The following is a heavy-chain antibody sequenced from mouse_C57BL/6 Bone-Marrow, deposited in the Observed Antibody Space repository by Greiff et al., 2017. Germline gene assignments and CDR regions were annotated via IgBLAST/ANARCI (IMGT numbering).Heavy chain of an antibody. D-gene: IGHD4-1*01. V-gene: IGHV1-82*01. CDR2: IYPGDGDT. Sequence: QVQLQQSGPELVKPGASVKISCKASGYAFSSSWMNWVKQRPGTGLEWIGRIYPGDGDTNYNGKFQGKATLTADKSSSTAYMQLSSLTSEDSAVYFCARSRTGAWFAYWGKGTLVTVSA. J-gene: IGHJ3*01. CDR3: ARSRTGAWFAY. CDR1: GYAFSSSW.